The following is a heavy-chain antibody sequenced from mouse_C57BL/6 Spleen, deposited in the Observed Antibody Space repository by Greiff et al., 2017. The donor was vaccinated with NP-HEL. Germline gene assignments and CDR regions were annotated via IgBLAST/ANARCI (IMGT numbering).Heavy chain of an antibody. D-gene: IGHD2-3*01. J-gene: IGHJ4*01. CDR3: ASEDGYYYYYAMDY. CDR2: IDPNSGGT. Sequence: VQLQQSGAELVKPGASVKLSCKASGYTFTSYWMHWVKQRPGRGLEWIGRIDPNSGGTKYNEKFKSKATLTVDKPSSTAYMQLSSLTTEDSAGYCAASEDGYYYYYAMDYWGQGTSVTVSS. CDR1: GYTFTSYW. V-gene: IGHV1-72*01.